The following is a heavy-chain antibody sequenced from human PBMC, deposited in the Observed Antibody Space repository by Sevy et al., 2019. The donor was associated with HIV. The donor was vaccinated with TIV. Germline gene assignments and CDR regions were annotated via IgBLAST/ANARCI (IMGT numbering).Heavy chain of an antibody. J-gene: IGHJ6*02. CDR1: GFTFSSYS. Sequence: GGSLRLSCAASGFTFSSYSMNWVRQAPGKGLEWVSPISSSSSYIYYADSVKGRFTISRDNAKNSLYLQMNSLRAEDTAVYYCARDGTNGDYEPYYYGMDVWGQGTTVTVSS. V-gene: IGHV3-21*01. CDR3: ARDGTNGDYEPYYYGMDV. D-gene: IGHD4-17*01. CDR2: ISSSSSYI.